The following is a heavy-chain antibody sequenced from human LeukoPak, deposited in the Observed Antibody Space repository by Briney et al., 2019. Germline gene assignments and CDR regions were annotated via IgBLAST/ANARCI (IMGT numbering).Heavy chain of an antibody. CDR1: GGSFSGYY. J-gene: IGHJ6*02. V-gene: IGHV4-34*01. CDR2: INHSGST. CDR3: ARVPGYYYDSSGYRHYYYYGMDV. Sequence: SETLSLTCAVYGGSFSGYYWSCIRQPPGKGLEWIGEINHSGSTNYNPSLKSRVTISVDTSKNQFSLKLSSVTAADTAVYYCARVPGYYYDSSGYRHYYYYGMDVWGQGTTVTVSS. D-gene: IGHD3-22*01.